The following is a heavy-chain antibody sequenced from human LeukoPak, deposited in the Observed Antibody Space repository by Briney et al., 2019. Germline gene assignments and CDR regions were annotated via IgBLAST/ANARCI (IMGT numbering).Heavy chain of an antibody. CDR2: ISGSGGST. D-gene: IGHD2-2*02. CDR1: GFTFSSYA. Sequence: GGPLRLSCAASGFTFSSYAMSWVRQAPGKGLEWVSAISGSGGSTYYADSVKGRFTISRDNSKNTLYLQMNSLRAEDTAVYYCAKGSPNRVVVPAAIVSYYYYYGMDVWGQGTTVTVSS. V-gene: IGHV3-23*01. J-gene: IGHJ6*02. CDR3: AKGSPNRVVVPAAIVSYYYYYGMDV.